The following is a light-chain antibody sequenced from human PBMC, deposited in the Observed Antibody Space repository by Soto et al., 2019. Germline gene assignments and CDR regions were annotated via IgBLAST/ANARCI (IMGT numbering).Light chain of an antibody. J-gene: IGLJ1*01. Sequence: QSALTQPASVSGSPGQSITISCTGTSSDVGGYNYVSWYQQHPDKAPKLMIYEVSNRPSGVSNRFSGSKSGNTASLTISGLQAEDEADYYCSSXXXXSTXVFXTGTKLXXL. CDR1: SSDVGGYNY. CDR3: SSXXXXSTXV. V-gene: IGLV2-14*01. CDR2: EVS.